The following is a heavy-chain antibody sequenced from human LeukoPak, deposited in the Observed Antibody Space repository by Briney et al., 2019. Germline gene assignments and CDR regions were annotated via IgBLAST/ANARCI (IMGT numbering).Heavy chain of an antibody. D-gene: IGHD1-26*01. Sequence: GASVKVSCKASGYPFTAYYMHWVRQAPGQGLEWMGWINPNNGDTMYREKFQGRVTMTRDMSTSTDYMELSSLRSEDTAIYYCARDNSVGDNAWWFDPWGQGTLVTVSS. V-gene: IGHV1-2*02. CDR2: INPNNGDT. J-gene: IGHJ5*02. CDR3: ARDNSVGDNAWWFDP. CDR1: GYPFTAYY.